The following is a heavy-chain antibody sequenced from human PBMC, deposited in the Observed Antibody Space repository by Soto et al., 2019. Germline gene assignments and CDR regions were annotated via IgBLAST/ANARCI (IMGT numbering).Heavy chain of an antibody. V-gene: IGHV4-34*01. CDR2: INHSGST. CDR3: ARRRGYSYGTYAFDI. J-gene: IGHJ3*02. CDR1: GGSFSGYY. Sequence: SETLSLTCAVYGGSFSGYYWSWIRQPPGKGLEWIGEINHSGSTNYNPSLKSRVTISVETSKNQFSLKLSSVTAADTAVYYCARRRGYSYGTYAFDIWGQGTMVTVSS. D-gene: IGHD5-18*01.